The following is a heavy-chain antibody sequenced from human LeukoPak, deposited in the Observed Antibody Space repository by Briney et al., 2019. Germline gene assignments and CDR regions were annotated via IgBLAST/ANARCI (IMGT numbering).Heavy chain of an antibody. D-gene: IGHD4-17*01. CDR3: DYGDYAGAFDI. Sequence: SESLSLTCTVSGGSISSSSYYWGWIRQPPGEELEWIGSIYYSGSTYYNPSLKSRVTISVDTSKNQFSLKLSSVTAADTAVYYCDYGDYAGAFDIWGQGTMVTVSS. V-gene: IGHV4-39*01. CDR2: IYYSGST. J-gene: IGHJ3*02. CDR1: GGSISSSSYY.